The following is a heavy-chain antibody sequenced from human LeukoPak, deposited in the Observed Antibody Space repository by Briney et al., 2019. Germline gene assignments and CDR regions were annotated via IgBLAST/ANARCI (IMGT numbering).Heavy chain of an antibody. Sequence: GGSLRLSCAGSGFTFSSYAMSWVRQAPGKGLEWVSAIGSGSDFTYYAEYVKGRFTISRDNSKKTLYLQMNSLRAEDTAVYYCAKADRGWGVITKDWGQGTLVTVSS. CDR1: GFTFSSYA. D-gene: IGHD3-10*01. V-gene: IGHV3-23*01. CDR2: IGSGSDFT. J-gene: IGHJ4*02. CDR3: AKADRGWGVITKD.